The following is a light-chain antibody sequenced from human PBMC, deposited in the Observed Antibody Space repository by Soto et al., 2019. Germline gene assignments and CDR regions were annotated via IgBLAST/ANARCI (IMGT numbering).Light chain of an antibody. CDR1: QGINIF. Sequence: DIPLTQSPSSLSASVGDRVTITCRASQGINIFLAWFQQKPGKAPNLLISAASTLESGVPSRFSGSGSETEFTLTITSLQPEYSATYYCQQRNSYPRTFGRGTKVEIK. CDR2: AAS. J-gene: IGKJ2*01. V-gene: IGKV1-9*01. CDR3: QQRNSYPRT.